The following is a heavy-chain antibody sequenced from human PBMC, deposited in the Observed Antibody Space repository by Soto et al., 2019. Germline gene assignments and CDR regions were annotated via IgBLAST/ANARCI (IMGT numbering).Heavy chain of an antibody. CDR3: ARDLDGLHDDTSGPFPRPG. CDR1: GGSISSVDYY. J-gene: IGHJ1*01. Sequence: PSETLSLTCTVSGGSISSVDYYWSWSRQAPGRGLEWIGYIHSSGSIYYNPSLKSRATMSIDTAGNQFSLKVSSVTVADTAVYYCARDLDGLHDDTSGPFPRPGWGQGTLVTVSS. D-gene: IGHD3-22*01. V-gene: IGHV4-30-4*01. CDR2: IHSSGSI.